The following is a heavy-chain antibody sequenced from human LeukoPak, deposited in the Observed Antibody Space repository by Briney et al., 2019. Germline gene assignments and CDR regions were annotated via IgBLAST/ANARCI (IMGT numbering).Heavy chain of an antibody. CDR2: ISAYNGNT. J-gene: IGHJ6*02. CDR3: ARDKYYYDSSPYYYGMDV. V-gene: IGHV1-18*01. Sequence: ASVKVSFKASGYTFTSYGISWVRQAPGQGLEWMGWISAYNGNTNYAQKLQGRVTMTTDTSTSTAYMELRSLRSDDTAVYYCARDKYYYDSSPYYYGMDVWGQGTTVTVSS. D-gene: IGHD3-22*01. CDR1: GYTFTSYG.